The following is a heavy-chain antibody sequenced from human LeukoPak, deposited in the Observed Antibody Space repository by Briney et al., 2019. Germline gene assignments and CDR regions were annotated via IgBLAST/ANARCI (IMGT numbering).Heavy chain of an antibody. CDR3: ARVRDSHLLGFMVRGTPDY. V-gene: IGHV1-8*03. CDR2: MNPNSGNT. J-gene: IGHJ4*02. Sequence: ASVKVSCKASGYSFTGYYMHWVRQATGQGLEWMGWMNPNSGNTGYAQKFQGRVTITRNTSISTAYMELSSLRSEDTAVYYCARVRDSHLLGFMVRGTPDYWGQGTLVTVSS. CDR1: GYSFTGYY. D-gene: IGHD3-10*01.